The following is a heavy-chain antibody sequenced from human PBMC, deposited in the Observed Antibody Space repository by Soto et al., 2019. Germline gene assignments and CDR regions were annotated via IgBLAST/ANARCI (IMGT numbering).Heavy chain of an antibody. CDR2: INHSGST. CDR3: ARGRYRGYCSGGSGYGYYYYGMDV. CDR1: GGSFSGYY. V-gene: IGHV4-34*01. Sequence: QVQLQQWGAGLLKPSETLSLTCAVYGGSFSGYYWSWIRQPPGKGLEWIGEINHSGSTNYNPSLKSRVTISVDTSKNQFSLKLRSVTAADTAVYYCARGRYRGYCSGGSGYGYYYYGMDVWGQGTTVTVSS. D-gene: IGHD2-15*01. J-gene: IGHJ6*02.